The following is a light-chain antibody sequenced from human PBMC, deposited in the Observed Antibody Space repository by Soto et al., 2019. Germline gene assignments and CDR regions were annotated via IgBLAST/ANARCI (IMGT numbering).Light chain of an antibody. CDR3: QQYGTSPLYT. CDR1: QSVSTN. CDR2: DAS. J-gene: IGKJ2*01. Sequence: ETVMTQSAAALSVSVGERVTLSCRASQSVSTNLAWYQQRPGQAPRLLIHDASTRATGVPDRISGSGSGTDFTLTISSLQSEDFAVYYCQQYGTSPLYTFGQGTKLEIK. V-gene: IGKV3-15*01.